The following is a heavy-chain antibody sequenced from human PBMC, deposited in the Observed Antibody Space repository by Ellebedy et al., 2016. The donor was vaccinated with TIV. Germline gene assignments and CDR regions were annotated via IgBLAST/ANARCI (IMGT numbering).Heavy chain of an antibody. J-gene: IGHJ1*01. CDR1: GFTFSSYS. Sequence: PGGSLRLSCAASGFTFSSYSMNWVRQAPGKGLEWVSYMSGSSRTIYYADSVKGRFTISRDNAKKSLYLQMNSLRAEDTAVYYCAGDGPLGEVQHWGQGTLVTVSS. CDR2: MSGSSRTI. CDR3: AGDGPLGEVQH. V-gene: IGHV3-48*04.